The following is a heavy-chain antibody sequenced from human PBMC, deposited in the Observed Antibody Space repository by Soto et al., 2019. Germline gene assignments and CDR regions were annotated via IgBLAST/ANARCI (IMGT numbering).Heavy chain of an antibody. V-gene: IGHV1-8*01. Sequence: ASVKVSCKASGYTFTSYDINWVRQATGQGLEWMGWMNPNSGNTGYAQKFQGRVTMTRNTSISTAYMELSSLRSEDTAVYYCARGPWDYIWGSYRYDAFDIWGQGTMVTVSS. CDR1: GYTFTSYD. J-gene: IGHJ3*02. D-gene: IGHD3-16*02. CDR3: ARGPWDYIWGSYRYDAFDI. CDR2: MNPNSGNT.